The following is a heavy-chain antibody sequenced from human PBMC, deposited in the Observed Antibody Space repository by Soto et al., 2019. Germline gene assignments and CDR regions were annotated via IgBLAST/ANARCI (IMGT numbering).Heavy chain of an antibody. Sequence: ASVKVSCKASGYTFTDYAIHWGRQAPGQGLEWMGWINVGNGNTGYSRKFQGSFTNARDMSASTAYIEVTSLTSEDTAISYCARDGAHYTPLDHWGQGTLVTVSS. J-gene: IGHJ4*02. CDR1: GYTFTDYA. CDR2: INVGNGNT. CDR3: ARDGAHYTPLDH. D-gene: IGHD2-15*01. V-gene: IGHV1-3*01.